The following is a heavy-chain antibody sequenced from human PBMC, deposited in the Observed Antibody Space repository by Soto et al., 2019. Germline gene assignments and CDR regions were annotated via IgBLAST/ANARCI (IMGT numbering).Heavy chain of an antibody. CDR3: ARLNGSYYGAFAEYFHH. CDR2: IYYSGST. V-gene: IGHV4-59*08. D-gene: IGHD1-26*01. J-gene: IGHJ1*01. Sequence: QVQLQESGPGLVKPSETLSLTCTVSGGSISSYYWSWIRQSPGKGLEWIGYIYYSGSTNYSPSLKSRVAISVDTSKNQFSLKLSSVTAADTAVYYCARLNGSYYGAFAEYFHHWGQGTLVTVSS. CDR1: GGSISSYY.